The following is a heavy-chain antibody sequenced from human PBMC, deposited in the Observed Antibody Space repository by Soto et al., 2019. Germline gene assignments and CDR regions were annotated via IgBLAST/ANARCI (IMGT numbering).Heavy chain of an antibody. J-gene: IGHJ3*02. CDR3: ARRPLMVTFGGAPGAFDI. V-gene: IGHV5-51*01. CDR2: IYPGDSDT. D-gene: IGHD3-16*01. Sequence: GXSLKISCKGSGYSFTSYWIGWVRQMPGKCLEWMGIIYPGDSDTRYSPSFQGQVTISADKSISTAYLQWSSLKASDTAMYYCARRPLMVTFGGAPGAFDIWGQGTMVTVSS. CDR1: GYSFTSYW.